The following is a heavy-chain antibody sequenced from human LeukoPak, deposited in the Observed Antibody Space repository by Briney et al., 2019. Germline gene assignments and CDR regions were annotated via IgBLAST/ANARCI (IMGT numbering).Heavy chain of an antibody. J-gene: IGHJ4*02. D-gene: IGHD3/OR15-3a*01. CDR2: ISYDGSNK. Sequence: GGSLRLSCAAPGFTFSSYGMHWVRQAPGKGLEWVAVISYDGSNKYYADSVKGRFTISRDNSKNTLYLQMNSLRAEDTAVYYCAKDLPPGVDTGLDWGQGTLVTVSS. CDR1: GFTFSSYG. CDR3: AKDLPPGVDTGLD. V-gene: IGHV3-30*18.